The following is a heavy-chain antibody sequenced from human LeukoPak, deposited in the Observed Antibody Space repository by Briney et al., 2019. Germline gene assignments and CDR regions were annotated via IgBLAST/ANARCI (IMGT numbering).Heavy chain of an antibody. V-gene: IGHV3-53*01. CDR3: ARVGITKNFDH. CDR1: GFTVSSNY. Sequence: PGGSPRLSCAASGFTVSSNYMSWVRQAPGKGLEWVSVIYSGGSTYYADSVKGRFTISRDNSKNTLYLQMNSLRAEDTAVYYCARVGITKNFDHWGQGTLVTVSS. D-gene: IGHD3-10*01. CDR2: IYSGGST. J-gene: IGHJ4*02.